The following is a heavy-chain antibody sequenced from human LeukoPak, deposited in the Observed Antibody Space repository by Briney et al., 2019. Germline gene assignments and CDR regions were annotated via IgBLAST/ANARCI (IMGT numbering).Heavy chain of an antibody. D-gene: IGHD6-6*01. Sequence: SETLSLTCAVYGGSFSGYYWSWIRQPPRKGLEWIGEINHSGSTNYNPSLKSRVTISVDTSKNQFSLKLSSVTAADTAVYYCARTARIAGFSGPWGQGTLVTVSS. CDR1: GGSFSGYY. CDR2: INHSGST. J-gene: IGHJ5*02. CDR3: ARTARIAGFSGP. V-gene: IGHV4-34*01.